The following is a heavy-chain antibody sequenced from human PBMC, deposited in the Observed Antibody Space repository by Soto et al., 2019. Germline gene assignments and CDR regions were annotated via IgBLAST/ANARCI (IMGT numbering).Heavy chain of an antibody. J-gene: IGHJ6*02. Sequence: SVKVSCKASGFTFTSSAVQWVRQARGQRLEWIGWIVVGSGNTNYAQKFQERVTITRDMSTSTAYMELSSLRSEDTAVYYCAADVARYCISTSCYDYYYGMDVWGQGTTVTVSS. CDR2: IVVGSGNT. V-gene: IGHV1-58*01. CDR1: GFTFTSSA. CDR3: AADVARYCISTSCYDYYYGMDV. D-gene: IGHD2-2*01.